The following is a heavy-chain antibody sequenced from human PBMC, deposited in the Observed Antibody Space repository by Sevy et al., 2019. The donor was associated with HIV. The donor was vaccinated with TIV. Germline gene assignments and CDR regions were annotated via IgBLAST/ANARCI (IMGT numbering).Heavy chain of an antibody. CDR2: IKQDGSEK. V-gene: IGHV3-7*01. CDR3: ARAMYSGVYYGMDV. D-gene: IGHD1-26*01. Sequence: GGSLRLSCAASGFTFSSYWMSWVRQAPGKGLEWVANIKQDGSEKYYVDSVKGRFTISRDNAKNSLYLQMNSLRAEDTAVYYCARAMYSGVYYGMDVWGQRTTVTVSS. CDR1: GFTFSSYW. J-gene: IGHJ6*02.